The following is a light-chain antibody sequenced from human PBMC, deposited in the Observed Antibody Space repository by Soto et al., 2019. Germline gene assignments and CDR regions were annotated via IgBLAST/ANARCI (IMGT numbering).Light chain of an antibody. CDR3: QQRSSWPS. CDR1: QSVGTF. J-gene: IGKJ4*01. Sequence: IVLTQSPATLSLSPGERATLSCRASQSVGTFLAWYQQKHGQAPRLLIYDASNRATGIPARFSGSGSGTDFTLTISSLEPEDFAVYYCQQRSSWPSFGGGTKVEIK. V-gene: IGKV3-11*01. CDR2: DAS.